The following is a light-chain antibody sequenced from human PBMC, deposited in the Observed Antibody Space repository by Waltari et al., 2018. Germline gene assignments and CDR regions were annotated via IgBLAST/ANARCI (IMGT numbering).Light chain of an antibody. V-gene: IGLV3-10*01. CDR1: AMPKKN. CDR2: EDS. Sequence: SYELTQPPSLSVSPGQTARITRSGDAMPKKNVYWFQQKSGQAPALVTYEDSKRPSGIPERFSGSSSGTMATLTISGAQVDDEADYYCYSTDNSDNQKGAFGGGTKLTVL. J-gene: IGLJ2*01. CDR3: YSTDNSDNQKGA.